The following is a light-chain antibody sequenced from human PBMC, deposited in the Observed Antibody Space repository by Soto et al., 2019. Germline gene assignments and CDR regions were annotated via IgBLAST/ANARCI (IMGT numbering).Light chain of an antibody. J-gene: IGKJ1*01. CDR3: QHSYNVPRT. CDR1: QNIGMS. Sequence: DIQMTQSPSSLSASVGDRVTITCRAGQNIGMSLNWFQRKPGKAPKLLIYGASALQPGVPTRFSGSGSGTDFTLTISSLQPEDFATYYCQHSYNVPRTFGQGTRLDIK. CDR2: GAS. V-gene: IGKV1-39*01.